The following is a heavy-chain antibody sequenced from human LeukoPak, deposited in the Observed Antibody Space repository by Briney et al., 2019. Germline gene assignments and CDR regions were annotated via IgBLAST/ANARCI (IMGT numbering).Heavy chain of an antibody. CDR3: ARDPTYYYDSSGYYREYYFDY. CDR2: ISSSSSYI. Sequence: GGSLRLSCAASGFTFSSYEMNWVRQAPGKGLEWVSSISSSSSYIYYADSVKGRFTISRDNAKNSLYLQMNSLRAEDTAVYYCARDPTYYYDSSGYYREYYFDYWGQGTLVTVSS. CDR1: GFTFSSYE. J-gene: IGHJ4*02. V-gene: IGHV3-21*01. D-gene: IGHD3-22*01.